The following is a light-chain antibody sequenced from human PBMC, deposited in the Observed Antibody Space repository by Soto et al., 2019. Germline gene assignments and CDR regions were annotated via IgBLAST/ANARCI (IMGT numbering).Light chain of an antibody. Sequence: EIVLTRSPGTLSLSPGERATLSCRASRTVSSTNLAWYQQKPGQAPRLLIYGVSGRATGTPDRFSGSGSGTDFTLTISRLEPEDFAVYYCQQYDTSPYTFGQGTKLGIK. CDR3: QQYDTSPYT. CDR1: RTVSSTN. V-gene: IGKV3-20*01. J-gene: IGKJ2*01. CDR2: GVS.